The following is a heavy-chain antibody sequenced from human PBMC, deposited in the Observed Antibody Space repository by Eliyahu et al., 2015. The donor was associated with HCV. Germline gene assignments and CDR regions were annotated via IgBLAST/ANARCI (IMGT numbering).Heavy chain of an antibody. D-gene: IGHD2-21*01. V-gene: IGHV3-30-3*01. CDR3: ASIFVREKNYYYYGMDV. J-gene: IGHJ6*02. CDR1: GFTFSSYA. CDR2: ISYDGSNK. Sequence: QVQLVESGGGVVQPGRSLRLSCAASGFTFSSYAMHWVRQAPGKGLEWVAVISYDGSNKYYADSVKGRFTISRDNSKNTLYLQMNSLRAEDTAVYYCASIFVREKNYYYYGMDVWGQGTTVTVSS.